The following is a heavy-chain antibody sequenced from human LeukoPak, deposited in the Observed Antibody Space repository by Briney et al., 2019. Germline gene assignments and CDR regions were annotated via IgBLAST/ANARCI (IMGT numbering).Heavy chain of an antibody. CDR3: ARVRGYSYGYGSIDAFAI. CDR1: GYTFTGYY. CDR2: MNPNSGNT. J-gene: IGHJ3*02. D-gene: IGHD5-18*01. V-gene: IGHV1-8*02. Sequence: ASVKVSCKASGYTFTGYYMHWVRQATGQGLEWMGWMNPNSGNTGYAQKFQDRVTMTRNTSISTAYMELSSLRSEDTAVYYCARVRGYSYGYGSIDAFAIWGQGTMITVSS.